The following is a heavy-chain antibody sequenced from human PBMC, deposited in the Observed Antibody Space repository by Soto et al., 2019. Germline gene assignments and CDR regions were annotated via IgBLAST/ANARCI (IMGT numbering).Heavy chain of an antibody. D-gene: IGHD3-10*02. Sequence: QPGGSLRLSCAASGFTFSNYAINWVRQAPGKGLEWVSAISGSGSSTYYADSVGGRFTISRDNSENTVYLQMDSLRAEDTAVYHCAKRAFCSGTYYTLIYYFYAMDVWGQGTTVTVSS. CDR3: AKRAFCSGTYYTLIYYFYAMDV. J-gene: IGHJ6*02. CDR1: GFTFSNYA. V-gene: IGHV3-23*01. CDR2: ISGSGSST.